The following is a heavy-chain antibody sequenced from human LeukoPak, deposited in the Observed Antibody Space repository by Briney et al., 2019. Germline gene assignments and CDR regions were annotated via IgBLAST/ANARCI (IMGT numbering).Heavy chain of an antibody. V-gene: IGHV3-7*01. J-gene: IGHJ4*02. CDR1: GFTFSSYW. CDR3: AREVVPAAFGY. CDR2: IKQDGGEK. Sequence: GGSLRLSCAASGFTFSSYWMSWVHQAPGKGLEWVANIKQDGGEKYYVDSVKGRFTISRDNAKNSLYLQMNSLRAEDTAVYYCAREVVPAAFGYWGQGTLVTVSS. D-gene: IGHD2-2*01.